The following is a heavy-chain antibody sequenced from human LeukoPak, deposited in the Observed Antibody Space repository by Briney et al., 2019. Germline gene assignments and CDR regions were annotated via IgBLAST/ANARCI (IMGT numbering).Heavy chain of an antibody. CDR2: ISAYNGNT. CDR3: ASSTDGDYDFWSGYFV. D-gene: IGHD3-3*01. V-gene: IGHV1-18*01. J-gene: IGHJ4*02. CDR1: GYTFTSYG. Sequence: ASVKVSCKASGYTFTSYGISWVRQAPGQELESMGWISAYNGNTNYAQKLQGRVTMTTDTSTSTAYMELRSLRSDDTAVYYCASSTDGDYDFWSGYFVWGQGTLVTVSS.